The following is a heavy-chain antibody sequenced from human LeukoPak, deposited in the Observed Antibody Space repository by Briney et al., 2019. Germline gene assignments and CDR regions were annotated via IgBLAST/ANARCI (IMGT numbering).Heavy chain of an antibody. CDR3: ARGSRGDNFDY. D-gene: IGHD7-27*01. CDR1: GGSISSYY. J-gene: IGHJ4*02. Sequence: PSETLSLTCTVSGGSISSYYWSWIRQPPGKGLEWIETMYHSGSTNYNPSLKSRVTISVDTSKNQFSLKLSSVTAADTAVYFCARGSRGDNFDYWGQGTLVTVSS. V-gene: IGHV4-59*08. CDR2: MYHSGST.